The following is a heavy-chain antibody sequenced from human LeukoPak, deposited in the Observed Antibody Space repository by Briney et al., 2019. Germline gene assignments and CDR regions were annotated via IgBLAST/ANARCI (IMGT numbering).Heavy chain of an antibody. CDR2: IRRDGSAK. J-gene: IGHJ3*02. D-gene: IGHD4-23*01. V-gene: IGHV3-7*01. CDR3: ARHGGQGAFDI. CDR1: GFTFSSLW. Sequence: GGSLRLSCAASGFTFSSLWMSWVRQAPGKGLEWVANIRRDGSAKHYVDSVKGRFTISRDNAQNSLYLQMNTLRVEDTAVYYCARHGGQGAFDIWGQGTMVTVSS.